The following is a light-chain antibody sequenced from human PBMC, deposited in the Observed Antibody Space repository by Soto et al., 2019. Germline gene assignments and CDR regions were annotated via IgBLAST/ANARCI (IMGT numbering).Light chain of an antibody. CDR3: QPCGSSQWT. CDR1: QSVSSSY. V-gene: IGKV3-20*01. CDR2: GAS. J-gene: IGKJ1*01. Sequence: EIVLTQSPGTLSLSPGERATLSCRASQSVSSSYLAWYQQKPGQAPRLLSYGASSRATGIPDRFSGGGSGTDFSLTISRVEPEACAVYYCQPCGSSQWTFSQGTKVEIK.